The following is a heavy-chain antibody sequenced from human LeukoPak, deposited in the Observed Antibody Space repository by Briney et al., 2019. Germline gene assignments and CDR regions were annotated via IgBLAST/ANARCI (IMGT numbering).Heavy chain of an antibody. Sequence: GASVKVSCKASGYTFTGYYMHWVRQAPGQGLEWMGWINSNSGDTNYAQKFQGRVTMTRDTSINTAYMELTRLTSDDTAVYYCARVYSIRSFDYWGQGTLVTVSS. CDR1: GYTFTGYY. D-gene: IGHD2-15*01. CDR2: INSNSGDT. V-gene: IGHV1-2*02. CDR3: ARVYSIRSFDY. J-gene: IGHJ4*02.